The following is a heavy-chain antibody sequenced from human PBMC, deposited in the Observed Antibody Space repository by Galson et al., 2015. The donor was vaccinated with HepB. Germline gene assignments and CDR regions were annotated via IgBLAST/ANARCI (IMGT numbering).Heavy chain of an antibody. J-gene: IGHJ3*02. D-gene: IGHD3-10*01. CDR3: ARSYYYGSGSANAFDI. V-gene: IGHV1-69*13. CDR2: IIPIFGTA. CDR1: GGTFSSYA. Sequence: SVKVSCKASGGTFSSYAISWVRQAPGQGLEWMGGIIPIFGTANYAQKFQGRVTITADESTSTAYMELSSLRSEDTAVYYCARSYYYGSGSANAFDIWGQGTMVTVSS.